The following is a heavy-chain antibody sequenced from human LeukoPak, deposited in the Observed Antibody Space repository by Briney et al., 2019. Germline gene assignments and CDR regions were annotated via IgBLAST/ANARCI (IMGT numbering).Heavy chain of an antibody. CDR3: AREYGYSALFDY. CDR1: GITFSSHG. Sequence: GGSLRLSCAASGITFSSHGMHWVRLAPDKGLEWVAFIRHEGNDKYYADSVKGRFTISRDNSKNTLYLQMNSLRAEDTAVYYCAREYGYSALFDYWGQGTLVTVSS. J-gene: IGHJ4*02. CDR2: IRHEGNDK. D-gene: IGHD5-18*01. V-gene: IGHV3-30*02.